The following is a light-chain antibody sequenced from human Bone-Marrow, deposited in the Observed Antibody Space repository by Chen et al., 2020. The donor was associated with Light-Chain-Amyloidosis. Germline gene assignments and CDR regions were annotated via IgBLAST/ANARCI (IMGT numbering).Light chain of an antibody. Sequence: QSALTQPASVSGSPGQSITSSCTASNSDVGNYNLVSWYQHHPGKAPKLIIYGDFKRPSGVSNRFSGSKSGNTASLTISGLQNEDEAHYHCCAYTGSSTWVFGGGTKLTVL. CDR2: GDF. CDR3: CAYTGSSTWV. CDR1: NSDVGNYNL. J-gene: IGLJ3*02. V-gene: IGLV2-23*01.